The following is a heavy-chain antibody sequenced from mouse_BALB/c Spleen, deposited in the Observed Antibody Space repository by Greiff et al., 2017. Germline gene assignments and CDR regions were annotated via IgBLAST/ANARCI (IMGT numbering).Heavy chain of an antibody. Sequence: EVQVVESGGGLVKPGGSLKLSCAASGFTFSSYAMSWVRQSPEKRLEWVAEISSGGSYTYYPDTVTGRITISRDNAKNTLYLEMSSLRSEDTAMYYYAREEVTASCWYFDVWGAGTTVTVSS. CDR3: AREEVTASCWYFDV. CDR2: ISSGGSYT. J-gene: IGHJ1*01. CDR1: GFTFSSYA. V-gene: IGHV5-9-4*01. D-gene: IGHD2-5*01.